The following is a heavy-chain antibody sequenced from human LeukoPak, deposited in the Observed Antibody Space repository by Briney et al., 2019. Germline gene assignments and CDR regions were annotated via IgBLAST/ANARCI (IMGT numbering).Heavy chain of an antibody. V-gene: IGHV3-23*01. J-gene: IGHJ4*02. CDR1: GFIFGNHA. CDR2: ISGSGGST. Sequence: GGSLRLSCAASGFIFGNHAMSWVRQAPGKGLEWVSTISGSGGSTYYAESVKGRCTISRDNSKDTLYLQLNSLRVEDTAVYYCAKEGRYCSSSSCSDYFDYWGQGSLVTVSS. CDR3: AKEGRYCSSSSCSDYFDY. D-gene: IGHD2-2*01.